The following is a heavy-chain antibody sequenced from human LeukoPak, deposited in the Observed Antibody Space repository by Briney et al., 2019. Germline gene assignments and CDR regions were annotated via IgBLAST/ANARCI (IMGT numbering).Heavy chain of an antibody. D-gene: IGHD6-19*01. Sequence: PGGSLRLSCAASGFTFDDYAMHWVRRAPGKGLEWVSLISWDGGATYYADSVKGRFTISRDNSKNSLFLQMNSLRAQDTALYYCAKDASSGWYIDYWGQGTLVTVS. CDR3: AKDASSGWYIDY. V-gene: IGHV3-43D*03. CDR2: ISWDGGAT. J-gene: IGHJ4*02. CDR1: GFTFDDYA.